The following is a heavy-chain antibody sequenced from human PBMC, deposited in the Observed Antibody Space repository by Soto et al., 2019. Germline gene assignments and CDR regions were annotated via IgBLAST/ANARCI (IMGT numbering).Heavy chain of an antibody. CDR2: IIPIFGTA. D-gene: IGHD5-12*01. J-gene: IGHJ4*02. CDR1: GGTFSSYA. CDR3: ASMHHADGYNIGGFDY. V-gene: IGHV1-69*13. Sequence: SVKVSCKASGGTFSSYAISWVRQAPGQGLEWMGGIIPIFGTANYAQKFQGRVTITADESTSTAYMELSSLRSEDTAVYYCASMHHADGYNIGGFDYWGQGTLVTVSS.